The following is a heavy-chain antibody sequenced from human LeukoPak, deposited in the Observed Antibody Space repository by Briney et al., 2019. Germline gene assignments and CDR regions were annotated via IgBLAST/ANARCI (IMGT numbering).Heavy chain of an antibody. CDR1: GFTFSDYY. D-gene: IGHD3-3*01. CDR2: ISSSGGTI. J-gene: IGHJ4*02. CDR3: ARDTTPYDFWSGLPYYFDY. Sequence: GSLRLSCAASGFTFSDYYMSWIRQAPGKGLEWVSYISSSGGTIYYADSVKGRFTISRDNAKNSLYLQMNSRRAEDTAVYYCARDTTPYDFWSGLPYYFDYWGQGTLVTVSS. V-gene: IGHV3-11*01.